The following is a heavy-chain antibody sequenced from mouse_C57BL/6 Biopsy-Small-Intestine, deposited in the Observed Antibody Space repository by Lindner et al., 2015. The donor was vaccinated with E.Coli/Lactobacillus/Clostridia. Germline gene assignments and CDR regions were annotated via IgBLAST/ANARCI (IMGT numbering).Heavy chain of an antibody. CDR3: ARGGLSYGNYFFDY. V-gene: IGHV1-85*01. CDR2: IYPRDGST. Sequence: VQLQESGPELVKPGASVKLSCRAAGYTFISFDLNWVKQRPGQGLEWIGWIYPRDGSTEYNEKFKGKATLTVDTSSSTVYMELHSLTSEDSAVYFCARGGLSYGNYFFDYWGQGTTLAVSS. J-gene: IGHJ2*01. CDR1: GYTFISFD. D-gene: IGHD2-1*01.